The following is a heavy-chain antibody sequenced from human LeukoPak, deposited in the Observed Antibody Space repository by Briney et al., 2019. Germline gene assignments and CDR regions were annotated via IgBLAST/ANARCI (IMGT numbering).Heavy chain of an antibody. CDR1: GFTFYDYG. J-gene: IGHJ4*02. CDR3: ARDISSGWYFDY. CDR2: NNWNGGST. Sequence: GGSLRLSCAVSGFTFYDYGMSWVRQAPGKGLEWVCGNNWNGGSTGYVDSVKGRFTISRDNAKNSLHLQMNSLRAEDTALYYCARDISSGWYFDYWGQGTLLTVSS. D-gene: IGHD6-19*01. V-gene: IGHV3-20*04.